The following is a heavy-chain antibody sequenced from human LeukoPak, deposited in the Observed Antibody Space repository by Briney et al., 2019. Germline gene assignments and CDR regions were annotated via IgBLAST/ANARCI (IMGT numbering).Heavy chain of an antibody. J-gene: IGHJ6*02. V-gene: IGHV3-9*01. CDR2: ISWNSGSI. D-gene: IGHD2-2*01. CDR3: ARVGSLPALYYYYYYGMDV. CDR1: GFTFDDYA. Sequence: PGRSLRLSCAASGFTFDDYAMHWARQAPGKGLEWVSGISWNSGSIGYADSVKGRFTISRDNAKNSLYLQMNSLRAEDTAVYYCARVGSLPALYYYYYYGMDVWGQGTTVTVSS.